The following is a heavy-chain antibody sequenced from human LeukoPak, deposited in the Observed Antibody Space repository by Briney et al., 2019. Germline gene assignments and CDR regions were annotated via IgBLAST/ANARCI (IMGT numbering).Heavy chain of an antibody. J-gene: IGHJ4*02. Sequence: GWSLRLSCAASGFTFSSYSMNWVRQAPGKGLEWVSSISSSSYIYYADSVKGRFTISRDNAKNSLYLQMNSLRAEDTAVYYCARVEIAAAGTSPTHTFGYWGQGTLVTVSS. V-gene: IGHV3-21*01. D-gene: IGHD6-13*01. CDR1: GFTFSSYS. CDR2: ISSSSYI. CDR3: ARVEIAAAGTSPTHTFGY.